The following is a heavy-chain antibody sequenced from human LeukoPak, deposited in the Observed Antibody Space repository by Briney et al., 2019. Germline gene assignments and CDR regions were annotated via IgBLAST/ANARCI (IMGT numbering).Heavy chain of an antibody. J-gene: IGHJ4*02. V-gene: IGHV3-30*04. CDR3: ARDYSRAGGSSDY. CDR2: ILYDGSNK. Sequence: GGSLRLSCAASGFVFSSYAMHWVRQAPGKGLEWVAVILYDGSNKYYADSVKGRFTISRDNSKNTLYLQMNNLRAEDTAVYYCARDYSRAGGSSDYWGQGTLVTVSS. CDR1: GFVFSSYA. D-gene: IGHD3-10*01.